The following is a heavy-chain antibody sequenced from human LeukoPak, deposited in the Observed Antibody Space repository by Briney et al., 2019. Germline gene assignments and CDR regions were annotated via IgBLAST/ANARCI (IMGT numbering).Heavy chain of an antibody. CDR1: GYTFTSYD. J-gene: IGHJ4*02. CDR3: ARGPGSFDY. D-gene: IGHD3-10*01. V-gene: IGHV1-8*03. Sequence: GASVKVSCKASGYTFTSYDVNWVRQATGQGLEWMGWMNPNSGNTGYAQKFQGRVTITRNTSITTAYMELSGLTSEDTAVYYCARGPGSFDYWGQGTLVTVSS. CDR2: MNPNSGNT.